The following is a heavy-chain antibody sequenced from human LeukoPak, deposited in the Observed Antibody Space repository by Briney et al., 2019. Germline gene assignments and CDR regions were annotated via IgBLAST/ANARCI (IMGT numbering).Heavy chain of an antibody. V-gene: IGHV3-21*04. CDR2: ISTGSTYI. J-gene: IGHJ4*02. Sequence: PGGSLRLSCAASGFTFSSYSMNWVRQAPGKGLEWVSSISTGSTYIYYADSVRGRFTISRDNSKNTVSLQMESLRAEDTALYYCAKDYAVGSIDYWGQGTLVTVSS. CDR1: GFTFSSYS. CDR3: AKDYAVGSIDY. D-gene: IGHD3-16*01.